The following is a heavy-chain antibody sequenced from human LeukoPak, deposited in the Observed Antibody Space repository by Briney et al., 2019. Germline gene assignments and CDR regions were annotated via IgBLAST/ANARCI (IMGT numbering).Heavy chain of an antibody. D-gene: IGHD1-26*01. Sequence: SETLSLTCTVSGGSISSYYWGWIRQPPGKGLEWIGSVYYSGSTYYNPSLKSRVTISVDTSKNQFSLKLSSVTAADTAVYYCARLQVGAQFDIWGQGTMVTVSS. CDR2: VYYSGST. CDR1: GGSISSYY. V-gene: IGHV4-39*07. CDR3: ARLQVGAQFDI. J-gene: IGHJ3*02.